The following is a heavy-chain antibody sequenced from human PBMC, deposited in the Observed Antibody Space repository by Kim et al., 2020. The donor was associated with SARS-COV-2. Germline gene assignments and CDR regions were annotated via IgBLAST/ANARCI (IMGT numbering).Heavy chain of an antibody. CDR3: TRVPPYSNSWWDAFD. J-gene: IGHJ3*02. CDR1: GFTFSDSA. CDR2: IRSKANSYAT. D-gene: IGHD6-13*01. V-gene: IGHV3-73*01. Sequence: GGSLRLSCAASGFTFSDSAMYWVRQASGKGLEWVGRIRSKANSYATAYDVSVKGRFIISRDDSKNTACLQMNSLKTEDTAIYYCTRVPPYSNSWWDAFD.